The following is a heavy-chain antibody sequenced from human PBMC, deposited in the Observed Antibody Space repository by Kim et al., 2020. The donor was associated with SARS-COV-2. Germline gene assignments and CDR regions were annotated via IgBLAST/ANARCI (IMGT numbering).Heavy chain of an antibody. CDR2: ISAYNGNT. J-gene: IGHJ6*02. CDR3: ARDGIVVVIAPPDYYYGMDV. D-gene: IGHD2-21*01. Sequence: ASVKVSCKASGYTFTSYGISWVRQAPGQGLEWMGWISAYNGNTNYAQKLQGRVTMTTDTSTSTAYMELRSLRSDDTAVYYCARDGIVVVIAPPDYYYGMDVWGQGTTVTVSS. V-gene: IGHV1-18*01. CDR1: GYTFTSYG.